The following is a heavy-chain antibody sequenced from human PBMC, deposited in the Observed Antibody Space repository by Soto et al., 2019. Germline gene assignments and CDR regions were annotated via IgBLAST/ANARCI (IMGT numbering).Heavy chain of an antibody. Sequence: KFQGRVTITRDTSASTAYMELSSLRSEDTAVYYCARGRYYSNYSVGPGYYMDVWGKGTTVTVSS. V-gene: IGHV1-3*01. CDR3: ARGRYYSNYSVGPGYYMDV. J-gene: IGHJ6*03. D-gene: IGHD4-4*01.